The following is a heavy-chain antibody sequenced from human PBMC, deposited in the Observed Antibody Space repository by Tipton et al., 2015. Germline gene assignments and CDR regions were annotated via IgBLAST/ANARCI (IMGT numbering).Heavy chain of an antibody. CDR2: IYYSGST. Sequence: TLSLTCTVSGGSISSGGSYWSWIRQHPGKGLECIGYIYYSGSTYYNPSLKSRVTISVDTSKNQFSLKLSSVTAADTAVYYCARHLYYYYYGMDVWGQGITVTVSS. V-gene: IGHV4-39*01. CDR3: ARHLYYYYYGMDV. J-gene: IGHJ6*02. CDR1: GGSISSGGSY.